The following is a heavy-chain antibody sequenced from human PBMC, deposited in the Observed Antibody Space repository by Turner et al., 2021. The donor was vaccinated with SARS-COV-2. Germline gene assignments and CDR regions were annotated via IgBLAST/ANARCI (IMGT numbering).Heavy chain of an antibody. V-gene: IGHV3-30*18. Sequence: QVQRVGSGGGVVQPGRPLGLSCAASGFTFSSYGMHWVRQAPGKGLEWVAVISYDGSNKYYADSVKGRFTISRDNSKNTLYLQMNSLRAEDTAVYYCAKDGAPFLLYFGEPTFYFDYWGQGTLVTVSS. J-gene: IGHJ4*02. CDR2: ISYDGSNK. CDR3: AKDGAPFLLYFGEPTFYFDY. D-gene: IGHD3-10*01. CDR1: GFTFSSYG.